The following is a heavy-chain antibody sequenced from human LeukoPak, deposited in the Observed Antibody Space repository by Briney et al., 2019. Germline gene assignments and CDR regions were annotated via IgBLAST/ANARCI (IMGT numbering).Heavy chain of an antibody. CDR1: GGTFSSYA. CDR3: ATLYSSGPTHYYYGMDV. CDR2: IIPIFGTV. V-gene: IGHV1-69*13. D-gene: IGHD6-19*01. J-gene: IGHJ6*02. Sequence: ASVKVSCKASGGTFSSYAISWVRQAPGQGLEWMGGIIPIFGTVNYAQKFQGRVTITADESTSTAYMELSSLRSEDTAVYYCATLYSSGPTHYYYGMDVWGQGTTVTVSS.